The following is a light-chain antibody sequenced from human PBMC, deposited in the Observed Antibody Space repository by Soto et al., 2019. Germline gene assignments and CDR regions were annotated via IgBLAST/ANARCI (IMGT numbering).Light chain of an antibody. CDR3: QQYYSYPWT. CDR1: QGISSY. J-gene: IGKJ1*01. V-gene: IGKV1-8*01. Sequence: AIRMTQSPSSLSASTGERVTITCRASQGISSYLAWYQQKPGQAPKLLIYAASNWLSGVPSRFSGSGSGTDFTLTISCLQSEDFATYYCQQYYSYPWTFGQGTKVEIK. CDR2: AAS.